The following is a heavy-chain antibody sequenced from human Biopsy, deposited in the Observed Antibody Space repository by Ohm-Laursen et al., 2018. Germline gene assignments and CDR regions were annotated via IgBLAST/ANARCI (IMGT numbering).Heavy chain of an antibody. CDR3: GGVWLGRGYGMDV. V-gene: IGHV4-59*11. Sequence: SDTLSFTCPVSGGSMSDHYWSWLRQTPGKGLEWLGYIYYTGKTTYNPSLESRITISVDTSKNKFSLQMDSMTAADTVVYYCGGVWLGRGYGMDVWGQGTTVTVSS. CDR1: GGSMSDHY. D-gene: IGHD6-19*01. J-gene: IGHJ6*02. CDR2: IYYTGKT.